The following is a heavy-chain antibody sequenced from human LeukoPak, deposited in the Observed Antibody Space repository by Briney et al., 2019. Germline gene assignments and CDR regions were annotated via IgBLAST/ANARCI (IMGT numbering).Heavy chain of an antibody. CDR1: GYTFTSYD. CDR2: MNPNSGNT. V-gene: IGHV1-8*01. CDR3: ARVKVPAVIEGYYYGMDV. D-gene: IGHD2-2*02. J-gene: IGHJ6*02. Sequence: ASVKVSCKASGYTFTSYDINWVRQATGQGLEWMGWMNPNSGNTGYAQKFQGRVTMTRNTSISTAYMELSSLRSEDTAVYYCARVKVPAVIEGYYYGMDVWGQGTTVTVSS.